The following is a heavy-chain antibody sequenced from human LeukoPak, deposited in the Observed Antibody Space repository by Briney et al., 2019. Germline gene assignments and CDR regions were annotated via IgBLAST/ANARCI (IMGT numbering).Heavy chain of an antibody. Sequence: GGSLRLSCAASGFTFDDYAMHWVRQAPGKGLEWVSGISWNSGSIGYADSVKGRFTISRDNAENSLYLQMNSLRAEDTALYYCAKGGYYDSSGLIDYWGQGTLVTVSS. CDR1: GFTFDDYA. CDR2: ISWNSGSI. J-gene: IGHJ4*02. CDR3: AKGGYYDSSGLIDY. V-gene: IGHV3-9*01. D-gene: IGHD3-22*01.